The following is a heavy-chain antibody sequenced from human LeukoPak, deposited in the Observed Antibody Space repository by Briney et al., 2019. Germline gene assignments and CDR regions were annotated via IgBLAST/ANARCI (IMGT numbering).Heavy chain of an antibody. CDR2: ISGSGGST. J-gene: IGHJ4*02. D-gene: IGHD5-18*01. Sequence: SGGSLRLSCAASGFTFSSYAMSWVRQAPGKGLEWVSAISGSGGSTYYADSVKGRFTISRDNSKNTLYLQMNSLRAEDTAVYYCAKLTGGYSYGTRTYYFDYWGQGTLVTVPS. CDR1: GFTFSSYA. V-gene: IGHV3-23*01. CDR3: AKLTGGYSYGTRTYYFDY.